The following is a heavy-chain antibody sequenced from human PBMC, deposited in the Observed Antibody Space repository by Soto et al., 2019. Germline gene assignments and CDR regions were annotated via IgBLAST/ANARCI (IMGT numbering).Heavy chain of an antibody. Sequence: ASVKVSCKTSGYTFINHGISWVRQAPGQGLEWMGIINPSGGSTNYAQKFQGRVTMTRDTSTSTVYMELSSLRSEDTAVYYCARAYNYGAFDYWGQGALVTVSS. CDR3: ARAYNYGAFDY. V-gene: IGHV1-46*01. J-gene: IGHJ4*02. CDR1: GYTFINHG. D-gene: IGHD5-18*01. CDR2: INPSGGST.